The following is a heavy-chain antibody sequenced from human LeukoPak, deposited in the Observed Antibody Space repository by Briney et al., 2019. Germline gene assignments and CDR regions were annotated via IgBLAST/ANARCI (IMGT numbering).Heavy chain of an antibody. CDR1: GFTFSTCW. CDR3: PKSLVVVNDPPDY. CDR2: IKQDGSER. V-gene: IGHV3-7*01. J-gene: IGHJ4*02. Sequence: GGSLRLSCAASGFTFSTCWMTWVRQAPGKGLEWVANIKQDGSERYYVDSVKGRFTISRDNAKSSLYLQMNSLRAEDTAVYYCPKSLVVVNDPPDYWGQGTLSPSPQ. D-gene: IGHD2-21*01.